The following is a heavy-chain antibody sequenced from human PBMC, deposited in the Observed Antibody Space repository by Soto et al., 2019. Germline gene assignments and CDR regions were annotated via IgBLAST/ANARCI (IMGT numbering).Heavy chain of an antibody. CDR3: AKDSSHIVGATPSDY. Sequence: EVQLLESGGGLVQPGGSLRLSCAASGFTFSSYAMSWVRQAPGKGLEWVSAISGSGGSTYYADSVKGRFTISRDNSKNTLYLQMNSLRAEHTAVYYCAKDSSHIVGATPSDYWGQGTLVTVSS. J-gene: IGHJ4*02. V-gene: IGHV3-23*01. CDR1: GFTFSSYA. CDR2: ISGSGGST. D-gene: IGHD1-26*01.